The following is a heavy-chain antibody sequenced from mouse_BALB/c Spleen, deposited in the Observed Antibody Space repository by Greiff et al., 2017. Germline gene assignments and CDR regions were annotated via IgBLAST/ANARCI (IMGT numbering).Heavy chain of an antibody. CDR3: ARWGATDYFDY. Sequence: QLQQSGAELAKPGASVKMSCKASGYTFTSYWMHWVKQRPGQGLEWIGYINPSTGYTEYNQKFKDKATLTADKSSSTAYMQLSSLTSEDSAVYYCARWGATDYFDYWGQGTTLTVSS. J-gene: IGHJ2*01. V-gene: IGHV1-7*01. D-gene: IGHD3-1*01. CDR2: INPSTGYT. CDR1: GYTFTSYW.